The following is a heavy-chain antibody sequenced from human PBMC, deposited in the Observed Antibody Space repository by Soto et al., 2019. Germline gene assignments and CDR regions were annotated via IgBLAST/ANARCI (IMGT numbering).Heavy chain of an antibody. Sequence: GGSLRLSCAASGFTFSSYAMSWVRQAPGKGLEWVSAISGSGGSTYYADSVKGRFTISRDNSKNTLYLQMNSLRAEDAAVCCCAKDLGDVGAFDIWGQGTMVTVSS. CDR1: GFTFSSYA. D-gene: IGHD3-16*01. J-gene: IGHJ3*02. V-gene: IGHV3-23*01. CDR2: ISGSGGST. CDR3: AKDLGDVGAFDI.